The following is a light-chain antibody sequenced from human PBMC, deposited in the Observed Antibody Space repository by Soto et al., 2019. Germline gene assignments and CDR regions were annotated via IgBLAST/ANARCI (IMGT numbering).Light chain of an antibody. V-gene: IGLV2-14*03. Sequence: QSVLTQPASVSGSPGQSISISCTGTRSDVGGYDYVSWYQGHPGKAPNLLIYGVTTRPAGVSYRFSGSKSGNTASLTISGLQADDEAYYYCSSYTDRSTVIFGGGTKVTVL. CDR3: SSYTDRSTVI. CDR2: GVT. J-gene: IGLJ2*01. CDR1: RSDVGGYDY.